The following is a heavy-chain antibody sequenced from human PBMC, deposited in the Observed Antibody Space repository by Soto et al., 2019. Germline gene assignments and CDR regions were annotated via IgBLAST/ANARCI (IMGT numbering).Heavy chain of an antibody. CDR3: ARAQDYGGPYFDY. D-gene: IGHD4-17*01. V-gene: IGHV1-69*13. CDR1: GGTFNNYA. J-gene: IGHJ4*02. CDR2: IIPIFGTA. Sequence: SVKVSCKASGGTFNNYAISWVRQAPGLGLEWMGGIIPIFGTANYAQKFQGRVTISADESTSTAYMELSSLRSEDTAVYYCARAQDYGGPYFDYWGQGTLVTVSS.